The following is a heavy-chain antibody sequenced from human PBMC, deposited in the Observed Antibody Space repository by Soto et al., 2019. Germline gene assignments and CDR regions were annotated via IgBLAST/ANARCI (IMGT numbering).Heavy chain of an antibody. CDR3: ARAQDYGGPYFDY. D-gene: IGHD4-17*01. V-gene: IGHV1-69*13. CDR1: GGTFNNYA. J-gene: IGHJ4*02. CDR2: IIPIFGTA. Sequence: SVKVSCKASGGTFNNYAISWVRQAPGLGLEWMGGIIPIFGTANYAQKFQGRVTISADESTSTAYMELSSLRSEDTAVYYCARAQDYGGPYFDYWGQGTLVTVSS.